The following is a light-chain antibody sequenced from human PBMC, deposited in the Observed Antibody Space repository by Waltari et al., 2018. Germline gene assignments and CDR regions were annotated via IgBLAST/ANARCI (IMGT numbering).Light chain of an antibody. CDR3: QQYDNYWT. J-gene: IGKJ1*01. CDR2: RAS. V-gene: IGKV1-5*03. CDR1: HSITNW. Sequence: DIQMTQSPSTLSASAGEKVTITCRASHSITNWLAWYQQKPGKAPKLLIYRASNLESGVPSRFSCSGSGTEFTLTISSLQPDDFATYYCQQYDNYWTFGQGTKVEIK.